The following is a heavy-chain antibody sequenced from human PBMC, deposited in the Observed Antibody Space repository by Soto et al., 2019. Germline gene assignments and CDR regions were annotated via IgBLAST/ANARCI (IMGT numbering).Heavy chain of an antibody. CDR2: IIPIFGTA. J-gene: IGHJ6*02. CDR3: ASENNVLTGSYCCGVDV. CDR1: GGTFSNYA. Sequence: QVQLVQSGAEVKKPGSSVKVSCKASGGTFSNYAISWVRQAPGQGLEWMGGIIPIFGTANYAQKFQGSVTIIADESTSTAYRELSSLRSEGTAVFYCASENNVLTGSYCCGVDVWGQGTTVTVSS. V-gene: IGHV1-69*12. D-gene: IGHD3-9*01.